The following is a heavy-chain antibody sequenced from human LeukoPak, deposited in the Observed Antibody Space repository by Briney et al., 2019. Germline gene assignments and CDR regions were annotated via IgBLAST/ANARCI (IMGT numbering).Heavy chain of an antibody. V-gene: IGHV3-30*18. CDR2: ISYDGSNK. CDR1: GFTFSSYG. CDR3: AKGLSTQNYYDSSGYFSPFDY. Sequence: GRSLRLSCAASGFTFSSYGMHWVRQAPGKGLEWVAVISYDGSNKYYADSVKGRFTISRDNSKNTLYLQMNSLRAEDTAVYYCAKGLSTQNYYDSSGYFSPFDYWGQGTLVTVSS. J-gene: IGHJ4*02. D-gene: IGHD3-22*01.